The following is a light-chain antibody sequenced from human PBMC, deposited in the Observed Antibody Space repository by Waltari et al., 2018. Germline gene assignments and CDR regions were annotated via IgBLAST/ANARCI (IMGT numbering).Light chain of an antibody. J-gene: IGLJ1*01. CDR3: LLAYGGERRV. CDR1: TGAVTSGHY. Sequence: QAVVTQEPSLTVYPGGTVTLTCGSRTGAVTSGHYPYWFQQKPGQAPRTLIHDTNNKYSWTPSRFSGSLLGGKASLTLTGSQPEDEAEYDCLLAYGGERRVFGPGTKVTVL. CDR2: DTN. V-gene: IGLV7-46*01.